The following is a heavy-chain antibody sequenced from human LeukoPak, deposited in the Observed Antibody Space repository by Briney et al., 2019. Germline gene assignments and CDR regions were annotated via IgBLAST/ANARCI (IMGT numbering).Heavy chain of an antibody. V-gene: IGHV1-8*01. D-gene: IGHD5-18*01. CDR2: MNPNSGNT. CDR3: ARVRYSYGLKKAFDI. J-gene: IGHJ3*02. CDR1: GYTFTSYD. Sequence: ASVKVSCKPSGYTFTSYDINWVRQATGQGREWMGWMNPNSGNTGYAQKFQGRVTMTRNTSISTAYMELSSLRSEDTAVYYCARVRYSYGLKKAFDIWGQGTMVTVSS.